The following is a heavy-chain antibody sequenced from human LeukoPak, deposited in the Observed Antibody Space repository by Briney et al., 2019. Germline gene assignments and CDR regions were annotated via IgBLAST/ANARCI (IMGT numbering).Heavy chain of an antibody. CDR1: GFTFSSYW. J-gene: IGHJ4*02. D-gene: IGHD5-24*01. CDR2: IKQDGSEK. V-gene: IGHV3-7*01. Sequence: GGSLRLSCAASGFTFSSYWMSWVRQAPGKGLEWVANIKQDGSEKYYVDSVKGRFTISRDNAKNSLYLQMNSLRAEDTAVYYCANLGPPGRDHYLESWGQGTLVTVSS. CDR3: ANLGPPGRDHYLES.